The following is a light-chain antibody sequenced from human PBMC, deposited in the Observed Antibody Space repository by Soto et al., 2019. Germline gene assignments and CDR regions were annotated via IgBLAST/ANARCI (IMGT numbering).Light chain of an antibody. J-gene: IGKJ1*01. Sequence: EIVLTQSPATLSLSPGERATLSCRASQSVSSYLAWYQQKPGQAPRLLIYDASNRATGIPARFSGSGSGTEFTLTISRLEPEDFALYYCQQYHTSPLTFGQGTKVDIK. CDR2: DAS. CDR1: QSVSSY. V-gene: IGKV3-11*01. CDR3: QQYHTSPLT.